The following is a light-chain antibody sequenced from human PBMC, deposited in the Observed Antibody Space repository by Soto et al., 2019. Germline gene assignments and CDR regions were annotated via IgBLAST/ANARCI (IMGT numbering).Light chain of an antibody. CDR1: SSDIGSYNR. Sequence: SALTQPPSVSGSPGQSVTISCTGTSSDIGSYNRVSWYQQPPGTAPKLMIYEVSNRPSGVPDRFSGSKSGNTASLTISGLQAEDEADYYCSSYRSSSNVVFGGGTKVTVL. CDR3: SSYRSSSNVV. CDR2: EVS. J-gene: IGLJ2*01. V-gene: IGLV2-18*02.